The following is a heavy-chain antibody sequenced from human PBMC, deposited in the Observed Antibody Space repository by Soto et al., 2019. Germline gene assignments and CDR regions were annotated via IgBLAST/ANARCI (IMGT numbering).Heavy chain of an antibody. CDR3: ARQPCSSPSCYPNYFDP. CDR1: GCTFSKYS. Sequence: EVQLLESGGGLVKPGGSLRLSCVASGCTFSKYSMNWVRQAPDKGLEWVSAISSGSSYIYYADSVKGRFTISRDNGENSLYLQMNSLRTEDTAIYYCARQPCSSPSCYPNYFDPWGQGTLVTVSS. CDR2: ISSGSSYI. V-gene: IGHV3-21*01. J-gene: IGHJ5*02. D-gene: IGHD2-2*01.